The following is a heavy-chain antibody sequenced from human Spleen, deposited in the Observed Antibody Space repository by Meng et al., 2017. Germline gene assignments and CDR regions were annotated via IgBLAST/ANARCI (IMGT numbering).Heavy chain of an antibody. V-gene: IGHV4-39*01. D-gene: IGHD3-10*01. CDR2: NNYRGTT. Sequence: QLQLQESGPGLVKPSEILSLPCTVSGASLSSRTYHWGWIRQPPGKGLEWIGSNNYRGTTYYHSSLKSRVTISVDTSKMQFSLRLTSVTAADTAVYYCARRAVRGDIDYWGHGTLVTVSS. CDR3: ARRAVRGDIDY. CDR1: GASLSSRTYH. J-gene: IGHJ4*01.